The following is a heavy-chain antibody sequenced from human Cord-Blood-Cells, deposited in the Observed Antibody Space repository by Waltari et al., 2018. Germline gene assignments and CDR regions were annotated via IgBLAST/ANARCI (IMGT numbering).Heavy chain of an antibody. CDR1: GGSFSGYY. V-gene: IGHV4-34*01. Sequence: QVQLQQWGAGLLKPSETMSLTCAVYGGSFSGYYWSWIRRPPGKGLEWIGEINHSGSTNYNPSLKSRVTISVDTSKNQFSLKLSSVTAADTAVYYCARDASESGYFDYWGQGTLVTVSS. CDR2: INHSGST. J-gene: IGHJ4*02. CDR3: ARDASESGYFDY. D-gene: IGHD6-25*01.